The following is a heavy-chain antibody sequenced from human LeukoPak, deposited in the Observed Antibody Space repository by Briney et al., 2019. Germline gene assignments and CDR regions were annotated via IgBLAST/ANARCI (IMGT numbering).Heavy chain of an antibody. CDR2: IWYDGSNK. V-gene: IGHV3-33*01. CDR1: GFTFSSYG. D-gene: IGHD2-21*02. Sequence: GGSLRLSCAASGFTFSSYGVHWVRQAPGKGLEWVAVIWYDGSNKYYADSVKGRFTISRDNSKNTLYLQMNSLRAEDTAVYYCARDRSVVVTADTFDIWGQGTMVTVSS. J-gene: IGHJ3*02. CDR3: ARDRSVVVTADTFDI.